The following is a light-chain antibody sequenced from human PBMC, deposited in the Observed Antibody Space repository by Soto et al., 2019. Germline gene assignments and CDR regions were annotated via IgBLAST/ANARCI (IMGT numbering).Light chain of an antibody. CDR3: QHTRT. CDR2: DAS. Sequence: DFQMTQSPSTLSASVGDRVTITCRASQIINNWVAWYQQKPGKPPKFLIYDASTLQRGVSSRFSGSGFGTEFSLTINSLQPDDSGSYYCQHTRTFGQGTKVEVK. J-gene: IGKJ1*01. V-gene: IGKV1-5*01. CDR1: QIINNW.